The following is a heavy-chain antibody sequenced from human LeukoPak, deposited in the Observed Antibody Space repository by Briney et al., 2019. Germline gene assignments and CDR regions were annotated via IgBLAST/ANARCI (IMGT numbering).Heavy chain of an antibody. V-gene: IGHV3-74*03. CDR2: INSDGSTT. J-gene: IGHJ4*02. CDR3: AHSDGYAPFDY. Sequence: PGGSLRLSCAASGFTFNNYWMHWVRHVPAKGLMWVSHINSDGSTTTYADSVKGRFTVSRDNAKNTLYLQMNSLRVEDTAIYYCAHSDGYAPFDYWGRGTLVTVSS. D-gene: IGHD5-24*01. CDR1: GFTFNNYW.